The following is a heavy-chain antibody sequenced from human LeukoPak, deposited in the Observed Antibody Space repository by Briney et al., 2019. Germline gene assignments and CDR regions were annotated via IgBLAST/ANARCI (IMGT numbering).Heavy chain of an antibody. Sequence: GESLKISCKGSGYSFTSYWISWVRQMPGKGLEWMGRIDPSDSYTNYSPSFRGHVTISADKSISTAYLQWSSLKASDTAMYYCAGSTYSSSWYLWGQGTLVTVSS. J-gene: IGHJ4*02. V-gene: IGHV5-10-1*01. D-gene: IGHD6-13*01. CDR3: AGSTYSSSWYL. CDR1: GYSFTSYW. CDR2: IDPSDSYT.